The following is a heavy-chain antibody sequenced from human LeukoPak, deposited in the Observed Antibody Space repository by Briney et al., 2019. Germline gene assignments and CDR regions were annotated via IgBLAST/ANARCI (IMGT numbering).Heavy chain of an antibody. V-gene: IGHV3-23*01. CDR1: GFIFRTYA. CDR2: ISDSGDGK. Sequence: GGSVSLLCAASGFIFRTYAMSWARHARGKGLECVSGISDSGDGKYYAESVKGRFTISRDNSKNTVFLQMNSLRADDTAKYYCAKDKAPGSWHTPSDFWGQGTLVSVSS. J-gene: IGHJ4*02. CDR3: AKDKAPGSWHTPSDF. D-gene: IGHD6-13*01.